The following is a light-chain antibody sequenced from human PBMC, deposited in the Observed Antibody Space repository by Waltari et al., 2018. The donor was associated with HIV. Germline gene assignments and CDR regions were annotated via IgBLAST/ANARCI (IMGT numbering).Light chain of an antibody. Sequence: QSALTQPPSVSGAPGQRVTISCTGLRSTNFGTTYDVHWYQHLPGTGPRLIISPNTNRPSGVPDRFSASKSGTSASLTITGLQAEDEATYYCQSFDRLSALPIFGGGTMVTV. CDR2: PNT. J-gene: IGLJ2*01. V-gene: IGLV1-40*01. CDR3: QSFDRLSALPI. CDR1: RSTNFGTTYD.